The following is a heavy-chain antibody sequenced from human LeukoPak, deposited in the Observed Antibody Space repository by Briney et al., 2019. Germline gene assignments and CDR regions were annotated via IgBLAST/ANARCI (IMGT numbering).Heavy chain of an antibody. D-gene: IGHD1-26*01. J-gene: IGHJ4*02. V-gene: IGHV2-5*02. CDR1: GFCLIPNAVG. Sequence: SGPTLVNSTQALTLTCTFSGFCLIPNAVGVGWVRQPPGKGLGWLAFIYCDDDRRYSPSLNSTHTITQHTTKNQVVLTITNIDPVDTATYYCAHTRSYANYWSQGTLVTVSS. CDR3: AHTRSYANY. CDR2: IYCDDDR.